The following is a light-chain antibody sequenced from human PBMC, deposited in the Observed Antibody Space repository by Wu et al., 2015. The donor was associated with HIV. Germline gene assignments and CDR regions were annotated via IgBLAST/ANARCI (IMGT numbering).Light chain of an antibody. CDR3: QQYGSSPPT. CDR1: ECFLTTD. J-gene: IGKJ4*01. Sequence: TLSCRAELECFLTTDLTPGTNQKPRPRRPRLLISVASTAGPLAIPDQGFSGSVSGTDFTLTISRLEPEDFALYYCQQYGSSPPTFGGGTKVEIK. V-gene: IGKV3-20*01. CDR2: VAS.